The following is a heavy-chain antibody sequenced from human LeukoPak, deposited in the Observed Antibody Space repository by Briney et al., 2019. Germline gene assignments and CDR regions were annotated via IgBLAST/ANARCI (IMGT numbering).Heavy chain of an antibody. CDR2: ISSSSSYI. CDR3: ATNGGGYFDY. J-gene: IGHJ4*02. V-gene: IGHV3-21*01. CDR1: GFTFSSYS. Sequence: GGSLRLSCAASGFTFSSYSTNWVRQAPGKGLEWVSSISSSSSYIYYADSVKGRFTISRDNAKNSLYLQMNSLRAEDTAVYYCATNGGGYFDYWGQGTLVTVSS. D-gene: IGHD3-10*01.